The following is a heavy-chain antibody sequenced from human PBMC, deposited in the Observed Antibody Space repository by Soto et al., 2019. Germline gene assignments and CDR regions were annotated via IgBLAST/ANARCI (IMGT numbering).Heavy chain of an antibody. V-gene: IGHV3-23*01. J-gene: IGHJ4*02. CDR1: GFTFSSYA. D-gene: IGHD5-12*01. Sequence: EVQLLESGGGLVQPGGSLRLSCAASGFTFSSYAMSWVRQGPGKGLEWVSAISGSGDNTYSADSVKGRFTISRDNSKNTLYPQMNSLRAEDTAVYYCANSPSIVATFPYWGQGTLVTVSS. CDR3: ANSPSIVATFPY. CDR2: ISGSGDNT.